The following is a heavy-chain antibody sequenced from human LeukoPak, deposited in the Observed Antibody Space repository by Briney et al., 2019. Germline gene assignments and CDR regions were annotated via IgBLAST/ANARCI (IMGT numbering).Heavy chain of an antibody. J-gene: IGHJ4*02. CDR1: GGSISSSSYY. CDR2: IYYSGST. D-gene: IGHD3-3*01. Sequence: SETLSLTCTVSGGSISSSSYYWGWIRQPPGKGLEWIGSIYYSGSTNYNPSLKSRVTISVDTSKNQFSLKLSSVTAADTAVYYCARGVGYYDFWSGYSPNFDYWGQGTLVTVSS. CDR3: ARGVGYYDFWSGYSPNFDY. V-gene: IGHV4-39*07.